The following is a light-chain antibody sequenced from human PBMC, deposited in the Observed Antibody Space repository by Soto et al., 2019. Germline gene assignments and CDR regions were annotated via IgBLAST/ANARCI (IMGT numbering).Light chain of an antibody. CDR2: WSS. J-gene: IGKJ4*01. Sequence: DIVMTQSPDSLAVSLGERATINCKSSQNVLNRANNKNYIAWYEQKPGQPPKLLIYWSSTRESEVPDRFSGSGSGTDFTLTISSLQAEDVSVYFCQQFFNPPLTFGGGTKVEIK. CDR3: QQFFNPPLT. V-gene: IGKV4-1*01. CDR1: QNVLNRANNKNY.